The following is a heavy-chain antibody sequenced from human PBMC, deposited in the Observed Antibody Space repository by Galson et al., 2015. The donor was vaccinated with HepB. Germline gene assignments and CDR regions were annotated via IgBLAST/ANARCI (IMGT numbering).Heavy chain of an antibody. V-gene: IGHV3-15*07. D-gene: IGHD6-19*01. CDR1: GFTFSNAW. CDR3: TTVPVAGHPTGYFDY. J-gene: IGHJ4*02. CDR2: IKSKTDGGTT. Sequence: SLRLSCAASGFTFSNAWMNWVRQAPGKGLEWVGRIKSKTDGGTTDYAAPVKGRFTISRDDSKNTLYLQMNSLKTEDTAVYYCTTVPVAGHPTGYFDYWGQGTLVTVSS.